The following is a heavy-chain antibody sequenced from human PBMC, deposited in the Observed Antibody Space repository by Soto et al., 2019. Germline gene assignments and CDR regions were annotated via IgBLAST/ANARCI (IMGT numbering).Heavy chain of an antibody. V-gene: IGHV3-30*18. CDR3: AKGLAYCGGDCYSHFDL. J-gene: IGHJ2*01. CDR2: ISYDGSNK. Sequence: QMQLVESGGGVVQPGRSLRLSCAASGFTFSSYGMHWVRQAPGKGLEWVAVISYDGSNKYYADSVKGRFTISRDNSKNTLYLQMNSLRAEDTAVYYCAKGLAYCGGDCYSHFDLWGRGTLVTVSS. CDR1: GFTFSSYG. D-gene: IGHD2-21*02.